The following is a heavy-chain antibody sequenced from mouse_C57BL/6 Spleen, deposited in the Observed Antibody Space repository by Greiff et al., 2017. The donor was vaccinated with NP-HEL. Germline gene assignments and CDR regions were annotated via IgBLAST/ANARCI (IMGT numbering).Heavy chain of an antibody. V-gene: IGHV1-50*01. D-gene: IGHD1-1*01. CDR1: GYTFTSYW. CDR3: ARFRDYYGSSNWYFDV. Sequence: QVQLKQPGAELVKPGASVKLSCKASGYTFTSYWMQWVKQRPGQGLEWIGEIDPSDSYTNYNQKFKGKATLTVDTSSSTAYMQLSSLTSEDSAVYYCARFRDYYGSSNWYFDVWGTGTTVTVSS. J-gene: IGHJ1*03. CDR2: IDPSDSYT.